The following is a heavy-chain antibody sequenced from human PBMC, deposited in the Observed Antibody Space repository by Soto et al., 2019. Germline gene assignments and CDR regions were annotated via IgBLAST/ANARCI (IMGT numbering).Heavy chain of an antibody. D-gene: IGHD3-22*01. CDR3: ARDLRVTMIVVGKEEPDAFDI. CDR1: GGTFSSYA. J-gene: IGHJ3*02. CDR2: IIPIFGTA. V-gene: IGHV1-69*01. Sequence: QVQLVQSGAEVKKPGSSVKVSCKASGGTFSSYAISWVRQAPGQGLEWMGGIIPIFGTANYAQKFQGRVTITADESRSTAYMELSSLRSEDTAVYYCARDLRVTMIVVGKEEPDAFDIWGQGTMVTVSS.